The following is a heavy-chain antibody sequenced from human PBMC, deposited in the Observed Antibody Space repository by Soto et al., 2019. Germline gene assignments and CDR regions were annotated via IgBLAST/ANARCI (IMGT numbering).Heavy chain of an antibody. J-gene: IGHJ4*02. CDR3: AKDGEDCTGGTCAYFFEY. V-gene: IGHV1-2*02. CDR1: GYTFSGNY. D-gene: IGHD2-8*02. Sequence: ASVKVSCKASGYTFSGNYLHWIRQAPGQGLEWMGWINPQTGGTHSAQKFQGRVTLTGDTSISTAYMEVTSLTSDDTAVYYCAKDGEDCTGGTCAYFFEYWGQGALVTVSS. CDR2: INPQTGGT.